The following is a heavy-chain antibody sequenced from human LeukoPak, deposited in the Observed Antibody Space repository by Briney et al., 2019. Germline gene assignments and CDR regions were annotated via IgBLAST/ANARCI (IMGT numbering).Heavy chain of an antibody. J-gene: IGHJ4*02. V-gene: IGHV3-23*01. CDR1: GFTFSSYA. CDR3: ARPMVRGVIIPGY. Sequence: GGSLRLSCVASGFTFSSYAMSWVRQAPGKGLEWVSAISGSGGSTYYADSVKGRFTISRDNSKNTLYLQMNSLRAEDTAVYYCARPMVRGVIIPGYWGQGTLVTVSS. D-gene: IGHD3-10*01. CDR2: ISGSGGST.